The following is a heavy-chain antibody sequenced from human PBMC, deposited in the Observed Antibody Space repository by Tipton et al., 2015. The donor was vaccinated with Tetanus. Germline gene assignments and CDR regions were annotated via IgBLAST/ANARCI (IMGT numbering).Heavy chain of an antibody. CDR3: ARGGRDAYNNPLGAFDV. CDR1: GGSFSLYY. CDR2: ISHSGSS. V-gene: IGHV4-34*01. D-gene: IGHD5-24*01. Sequence: TLSLTCTVSGGSFSLYYWNWVRQSPGKGLEWIGEISHSGSSSYSPSLKSRVTISVDTSKNQFSLRLGSVAAADTAVYYCARGGRDAYNNPLGAFDVWGRGTTVTVSS. J-gene: IGHJ3*01.